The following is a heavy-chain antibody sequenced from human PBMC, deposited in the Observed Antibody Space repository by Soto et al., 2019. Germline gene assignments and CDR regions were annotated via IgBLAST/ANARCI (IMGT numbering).Heavy chain of an antibody. D-gene: IGHD3-3*01. CDR2: ISSSGSTI. CDR1: GFTFSSYE. J-gene: IGHJ4*02. Sequence: GGSLRLSCAASGFTFSSYEMNWVRQAPGKGLEWVSYISSSGSTIYYADSVKGRFTISRDNAKNSLYLQMNSLRAEDTAVYYCAKRPTDFWSGYWPSDYWGQGTLVTVSS. CDR3: AKRPTDFWSGYWPSDY. V-gene: IGHV3-48*03.